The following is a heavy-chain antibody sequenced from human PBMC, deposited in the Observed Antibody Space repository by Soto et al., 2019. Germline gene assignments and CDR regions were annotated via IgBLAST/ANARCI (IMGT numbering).Heavy chain of an antibody. Sequence: ESGGGVVQPGRSLRLSCAASGFTFSTYGMHWVRQAPGKGLEWVAAIWYDGSNEYYGDSVKGRFTISRDNSKNTLSLQMNSLRAEDTAVYYCARGTTVTDFLMAVWGKGTTVTVSS. CDR1: GFTFSTYG. J-gene: IGHJ6*03. D-gene: IGHD4-4*01. V-gene: IGHV3-33*01. CDR3: ARGTTVTDFLMAV. CDR2: IWYDGSNE.